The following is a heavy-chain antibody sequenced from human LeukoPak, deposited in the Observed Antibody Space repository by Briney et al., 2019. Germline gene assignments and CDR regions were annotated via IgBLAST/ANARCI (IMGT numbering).Heavy chain of an antibody. D-gene: IGHD3-10*01. CDR2: ISYEGGTQ. V-gene: IGHV3-30*18. Sequence: GMSLRLSCAASGVTLSPYGMHWVRQAPGKGLEWVAVISYEGGTQHYADSVKGRFIISRDNPRNTLYLQMNILRTEDTAVYYCAKEGTPQVSTWYDLWGQRTQVIVSS. CDR3: AKEGTPQVSTWYDL. CDR1: GVTLSPYG. J-gene: IGHJ5*02.